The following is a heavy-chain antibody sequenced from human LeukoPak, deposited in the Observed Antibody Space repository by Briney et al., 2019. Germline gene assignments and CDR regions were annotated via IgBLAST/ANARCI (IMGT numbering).Heavy chain of an antibody. Sequence: PSETLSLTCTVSGYSISSGYYWGWIRQPPGKGLEWIGSIYYSGSTYYNPSLKSRVTISVDTSKNQLSLKLSSVTAADTAVYYCARLLRVGYCSTTSCNWFDPWGQGTLVTVSS. V-gene: IGHV4-38-2*02. CDR1: GYSISSGYY. CDR3: ARLLRVGYCSTTSCNWFDP. J-gene: IGHJ5*02. D-gene: IGHD2-2*03. CDR2: IYYSGST.